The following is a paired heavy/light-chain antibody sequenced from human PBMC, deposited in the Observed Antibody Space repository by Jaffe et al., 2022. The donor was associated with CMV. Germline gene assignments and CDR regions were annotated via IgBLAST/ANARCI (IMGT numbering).Light chain of an antibody. Sequence: DIQMTQSPSTLSASVGDTVTIACRASQSISSWLAWYQQKPGKAPRLLMYQASTLESGAPLRFSGSGSGAEFSLTIFGLHPDDFATYYCLQYNYYPYTFGQGTKLEIK. CDR1: QSISSW. V-gene: IGKV1-5*03. CDR3: LQYNYYPYT. J-gene: IGKJ2*01. CDR2: QAS.
Heavy chain of an antibody. CDR2: ISGSGTVT. CDR1: GFTFSDYA. CDR3: AKEVVKGKALDQ. D-gene: IGHD2-15*01. J-gene: IGHJ4*02. Sequence: EVQLLESGGGLVQPGGSLRLSCAASGFTFSDYAMSWVRQAPGQGLEWVSGISGSGTVTKYAESVRGRFTISRDNSKNTLYLQVNSLRAEDTAVYYCAKEVVKGKALDQWGQGTLVTVSS. V-gene: IGHV3-23*01.